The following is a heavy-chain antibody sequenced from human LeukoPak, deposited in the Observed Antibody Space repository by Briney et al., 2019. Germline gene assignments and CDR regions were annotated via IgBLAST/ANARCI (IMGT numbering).Heavy chain of an antibody. Sequence: SETLSLTCTVSVGSISSYYWSWIRQPPGKGLEWIGYIYYSGSTNYNPSLKSRVTISVDTSKNQFSLKLSSVTAADTAVYYCARSGVVPAATEYFQHWGQGTLVTVSS. J-gene: IGHJ1*01. V-gene: IGHV4-59*01. D-gene: IGHD2-2*01. CDR3: ARSGVVPAATEYFQH. CDR2: IYYSGST. CDR1: VGSISSYY.